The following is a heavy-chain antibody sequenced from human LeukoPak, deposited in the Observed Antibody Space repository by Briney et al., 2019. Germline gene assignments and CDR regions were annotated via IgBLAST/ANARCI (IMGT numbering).Heavy chain of an antibody. CDR2: ISAYNGNT. J-gene: IGHJ4*02. CDR3: ARDSTDVRYSSSWYADY. Sequence: ASVKVSCKASGYTFTSYGISWVRQAPGQGLEWMGWISAYNGNTNYAQKLQGRVTMTTDTSTSTAYMELRSLRSDDTDVYYCARDSTDVRYSSSWYADYWGQGTLVTVSS. V-gene: IGHV1-18*01. CDR1: GYTFTSYG. D-gene: IGHD6-13*01.